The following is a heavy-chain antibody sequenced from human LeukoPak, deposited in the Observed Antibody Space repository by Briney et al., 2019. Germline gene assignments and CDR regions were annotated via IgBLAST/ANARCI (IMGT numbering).Heavy chain of an antibody. CDR3: ARWGKYQLSPAWFDP. V-gene: IGHV1-18*01. Sequence: ASVKVSCTASGYTFTSYGISWVRQAPGQGLEWMGWISAYNGYTNYAQKLQGRVTMTTDTSTSTAYMELRSLRSDDTAVYYCARWGKYQLSPAWFDPWGQGTLVTVSS. J-gene: IGHJ5*02. CDR2: ISAYNGYT. D-gene: IGHD2-2*01. CDR1: GYTFTSYG.